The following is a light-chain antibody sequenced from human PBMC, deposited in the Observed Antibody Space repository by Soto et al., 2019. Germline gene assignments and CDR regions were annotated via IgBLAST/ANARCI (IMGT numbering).Light chain of an antibody. V-gene: IGLV2-11*01. CDR1: SSDVGGYNY. J-gene: IGLJ3*02. CDR2: DVS. Sequence: QSALTQPRSVSGSPGQSVTISCTGTSSDVGGYNYVSWYQQHPGKAPKLIIYDVSKRPSGVPDRFSGSKSGNTASLTISGLQAEDEADYYCCSSAGTYTSVFGGGTSSPS. CDR3: CSSAGTYTSV.